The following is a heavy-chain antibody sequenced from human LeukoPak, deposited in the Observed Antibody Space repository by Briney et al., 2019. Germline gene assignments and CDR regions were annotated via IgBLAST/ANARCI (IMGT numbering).Heavy chain of an antibody. CDR1: GFTFTSYV. CDR3: AKDKAAYGDYGSDY. D-gene: IGHD4-17*01. V-gene: IGHV3-23*01. Sequence: GGSLRLSCAASGFTFTSYVMSWVRQAPGKGLEWVSAISGSGGSTYYADSVKGRFTISRDNSKNTLYLQMNSLRAEDTAVYYCAKDKAAYGDYGSDYWGQGTLVTVSS. J-gene: IGHJ4*02. CDR2: ISGSGGST.